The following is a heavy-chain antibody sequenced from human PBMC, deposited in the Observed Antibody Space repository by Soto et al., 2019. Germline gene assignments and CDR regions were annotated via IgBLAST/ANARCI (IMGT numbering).Heavy chain of an antibody. D-gene: IGHD3-22*01. J-gene: IGHJ4*02. CDR2: ISGSGGST. V-gene: IGHV3-23*01. CDR1: GFTFSSYA. CDR3: AKGFIGYYYDSSGLDY. Sequence: GGSLRLSCAASGFTFSSYAMSWVRQAPGKGLEWVSAISGSGGSTYYADSVKGRFTISRDNSKNTLYLQMNGLRAEDTAVYYCAKGFIGYYYDSSGLDYWGQGTLVTVSS.